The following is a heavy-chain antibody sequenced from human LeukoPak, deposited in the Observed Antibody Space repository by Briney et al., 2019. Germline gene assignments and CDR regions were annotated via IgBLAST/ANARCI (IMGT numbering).Heavy chain of an antibody. J-gene: IGHJ3*02. V-gene: IGHV4-31*03. CDR2: IYYSGST. Sequence: SETLSLTCTVTGSSISSGGYYLSWIRQHPGKGLEWIGYIYYSGSTYYNPSLKSRVTISVDTSKNQFSLKLSSVTAADTAVYYCARGHTLYAFDIWGQGTMVTVSS. D-gene: IGHD2-2*01. CDR3: ARGHTLYAFDI. CDR1: GSSISSGGYY.